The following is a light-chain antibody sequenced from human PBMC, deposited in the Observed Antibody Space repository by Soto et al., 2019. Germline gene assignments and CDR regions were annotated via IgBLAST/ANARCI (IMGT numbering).Light chain of an antibody. J-gene: IGKJ1*01. CDR2: GAS. V-gene: IGKV1-39*01. Sequence: DVQLPQSPSSLSASIGDTVTISCRSTQSIATSVNWYQQKTGKPPELLIYGASALQIGVPHRFSASGSGTEFTLTITRLQHEDFATYYCEQSYSLPRTFGQGPRVDLK. CDR3: EQSYSLPRT. CDR1: QSIATS.